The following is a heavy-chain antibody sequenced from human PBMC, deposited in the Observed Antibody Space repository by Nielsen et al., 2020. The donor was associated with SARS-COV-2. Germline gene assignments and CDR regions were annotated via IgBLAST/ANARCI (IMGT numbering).Heavy chain of an antibody. V-gene: IGHV4-31*03. CDR1: GGSISSGGYY. CDR2: ISYSGTT. J-gene: IGHJ6*02. Sequence: LRLSCTVSGGSISSGGYYWTWIRQYPGKGLEWIGYISYSGTTYYSPSLKSRLNVSLDTSKNQFSLKLTSVTAADTAVYYCARDIVVDNSYYYGMDVWGQGTTVTVSS. CDR3: ARDIVVDNSYYYGMDV. D-gene: IGHD2-2*01.